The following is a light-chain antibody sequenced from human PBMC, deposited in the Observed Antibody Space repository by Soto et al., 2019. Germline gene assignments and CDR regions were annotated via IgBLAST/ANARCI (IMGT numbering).Light chain of an antibody. V-gene: IGKV3-15*01. J-gene: IGKJ4*01. CDR3: QQYNYWPPLT. CDR1: QSVSSN. CDR2: GAS. Sequence: EIVLTQSPVTLSVSPGERATLSCGASQSVSSNLAWYQQSPGQAPRLLIYGASTRAAGIPARFSGSGSGTEFTLTISSLQSEDFALYYCQQYNYWPPLTFGGGTKVDIK.